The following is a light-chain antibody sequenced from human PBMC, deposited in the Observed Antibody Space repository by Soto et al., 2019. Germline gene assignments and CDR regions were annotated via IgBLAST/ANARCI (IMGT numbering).Light chain of an antibody. CDR2: GAS. J-gene: IGKJ1*01. CDR1: QSVSSVY. CDR3: QQYGSPTWT. V-gene: IGKV3-20*01. Sequence: EIVLTQSPGTLSLSPGERATLSCRAGQSVSSVYLAWYQQRPGQAPRLLIYGASIRATGIPDRFSGSGSGTDFTLTISRLEPEDFTVYYCQQYGSPTWTFGQGTKVDIK.